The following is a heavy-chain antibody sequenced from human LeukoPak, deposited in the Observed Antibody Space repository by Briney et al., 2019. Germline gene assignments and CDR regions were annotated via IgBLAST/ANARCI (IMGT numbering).Heavy chain of an antibody. V-gene: IGHV1-69*04. J-gene: IGHJ4*02. CDR3: ARAVGATTLNY. CDR2: IIPILGIA. Sequence: ASVKVSCKASGGTFSSYAISWVRQAPGQGLEWTGRIIPILGIANYAQKFQGRVTITADKSTSTAYMELSSLRSEDTAVYYCARAVGATTLNYWGQGTLVTVSS. D-gene: IGHD1-26*01. CDR1: GGTFSSYA.